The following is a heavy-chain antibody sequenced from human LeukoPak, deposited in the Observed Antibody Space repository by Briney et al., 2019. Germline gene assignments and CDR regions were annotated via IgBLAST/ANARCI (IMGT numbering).Heavy chain of an antibody. CDR3: ARGGRWESHTDY. D-gene: IGHD1-26*01. Sequence: ASVKVSCKASGYTFTSYGISWVRQAPGQGLEWMGWISAYNGNTNYAQDIQGRATMTTDTSTTTAYMELRNLRSDDTAVYYCARGGRWESHTDYWGQGTLVTVSS. V-gene: IGHV1-18*01. J-gene: IGHJ4*02. CDR2: ISAYNGNT. CDR1: GYTFTSYG.